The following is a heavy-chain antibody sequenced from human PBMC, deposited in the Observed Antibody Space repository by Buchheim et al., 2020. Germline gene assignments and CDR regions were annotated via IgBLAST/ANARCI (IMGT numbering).Heavy chain of an antibody. CDR1: GGSFSGYY. Sequence: QVQLQQWGAGLLKPSETLSLTCAVYGGSFSGYYWSWIRQPPGKGLEWIGEINHSGRTNYNPSLKRRVTISVNTSKNQFPLKLSSVTAADTAVYYCARGCPPIAAADYGMDVWGQGTT. CDR3: ARGCPPIAAADYGMDV. V-gene: IGHV4-34*01. CDR2: INHSGRT. J-gene: IGHJ6*02. D-gene: IGHD6-13*01.